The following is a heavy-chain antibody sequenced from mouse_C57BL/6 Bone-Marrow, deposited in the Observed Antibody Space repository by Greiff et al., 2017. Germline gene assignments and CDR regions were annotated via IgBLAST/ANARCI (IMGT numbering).Heavy chain of an antibody. CDR1: GFSLTSSG. CDR2: IWSGGST. V-gene: IGHV2-2*01. D-gene: IGHD2-3*01. J-gene: IGHJ2*01. CDR3: ARNWGGYYANFDY. Sequence: QVQLKQSGPGLVQPSQSLSITCPVSGFSLTSSGVHWVRQSPGKGLEWLGVIWSGGSTDYNAAFISRLSISKDNSKSQVFFKMNSLQADDTAIYYCARNWGGYYANFDYWGQGTTLTVSS.